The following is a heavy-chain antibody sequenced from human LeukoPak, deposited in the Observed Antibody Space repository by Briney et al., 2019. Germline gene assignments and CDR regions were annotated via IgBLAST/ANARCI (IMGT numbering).Heavy chain of an antibody. V-gene: IGHV3-7*01. CDR2: IKQDGSEK. CDR3: ARQDGDIVVVPAADYYYYYYMDV. CDR1: GFTFSSYW. D-gene: IGHD2-2*01. Sequence: GGSLRLSCAASGFTFSSYWMSWVRQAPGKGLEWVANIKQDGSEKYYVDSVKGRFTISRDNTKNSLYLQMNSLRAEDTAVYYCARQDGDIVVVPAADYYYYYYMDVWGKGTTVTVSS. J-gene: IGHJ6*03.